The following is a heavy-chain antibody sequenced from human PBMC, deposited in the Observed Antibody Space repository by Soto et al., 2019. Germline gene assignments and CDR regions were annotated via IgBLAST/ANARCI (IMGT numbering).Heavy chain of an antibody. Sequence: EVQLLESGGALVQPGGSLRLSCAASGFTFNSYVMTWVRQAPGEGLEWVSSICRSGRRSAYYADSVKGRFTISRDNSENTLFLQMNNLRDENTALYYCARGRYLDSSDYWVANLPFDHWGLGTLVTVSS. V-gene: IGHV3-23*01. J-gene: IGHJ4*02. CDR2: ICRSGRRSA. CDR3: ARGRYLDSSDYWVANLPFDH. CDR1: GFTFNSYV. D-gene: IGHD3-22*01.